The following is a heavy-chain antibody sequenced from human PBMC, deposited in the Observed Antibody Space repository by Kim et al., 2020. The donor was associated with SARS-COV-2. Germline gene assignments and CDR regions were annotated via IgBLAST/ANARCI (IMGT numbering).Heavy chain of an antibody. CDR1: GFTFSSYG. CDR2: ISYDGSNK. V-gene: IGHV3-30*18. CDR3: AKGTLREWGAFDI. Sequence: GGSLRLSCAASGFTFSSYGMHWVRQAPGKGLEWVAIISYDGSNKYYADSVKGRFTISRDNSKNTLYLQIDSLRAEDTAVYYCAKGTLREWGAFDIWGQGTMVTVSS. D-gene: IGHD3-3*01. J-gene: IGHJ3*02.